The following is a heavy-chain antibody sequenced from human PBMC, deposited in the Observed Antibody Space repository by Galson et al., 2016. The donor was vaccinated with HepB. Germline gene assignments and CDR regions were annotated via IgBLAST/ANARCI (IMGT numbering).Heavy chain of an antibody. CDR1: GFTFSSYG. J-gene: IGHJ4*02. D-gene: IGHD3-16*01. V-gene: IGHV3-30*18. CDR3: AKGGPRGEFDH. CDR2: VSYDGSNK. Sequence: SLRLSCAGSGFTFSSYGMHWVRQAPGKGLEWVAIVSYDGSNKYYADSVKGRFTISRDNSKNTQYLQMNSLRAEDTAVYYCAKGGPRGEFDHWGQGTLVTVAS.